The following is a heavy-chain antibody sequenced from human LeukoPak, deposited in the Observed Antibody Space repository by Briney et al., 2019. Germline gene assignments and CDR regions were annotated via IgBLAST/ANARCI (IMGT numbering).Heavy chain of an antibody. D-gene: IGHD3-16*01. Sequence: PGGSLRLSCAASGFTFSSYSMNWVRQAPGKGLEWVSYISSSSSTIYYADSVKGRFTISRDNAKNSLYLQMNSLRAEDTAVYYCARSYGDYVWGRAPPDYWGQGTLVIVSS. V-gene: IGHV3-48*01. CDR1: GFTFSSYS. J-gene: IGHJ4*02. CDR2: ISSSSSTI. CDR3: ARSYGDYVWGRAPPDY.